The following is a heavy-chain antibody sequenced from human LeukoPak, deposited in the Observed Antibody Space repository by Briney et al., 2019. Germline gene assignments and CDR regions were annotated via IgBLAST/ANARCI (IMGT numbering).Heavy chain of an antibody. CDR1: GFTFSLYW. CDR3: AGGTGFIIKD. Sequence: GSLRLSCAASGFTFSLYWMNWVRRAPGKGLVWVANIKQDGSEKNYVDSVKGRFTISRDNAKNSLYLQMNNLRVEDTAIYYCAGGTGFIIKDWGQGTLVTVSS. D-gene: IGHD3-9*01. CDR2: IKQDGSEK. J-gene: IGHJ4*02. V-gene: IGHV3-7*03.